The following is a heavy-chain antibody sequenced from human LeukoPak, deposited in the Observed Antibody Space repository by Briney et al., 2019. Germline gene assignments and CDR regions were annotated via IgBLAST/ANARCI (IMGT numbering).Heavy chain of an antibody. CDR1: GFTFSSYA. CDR2: ISGSGGST. V-gene: IGHV3-23*01. CDR3: AKDHDFWSGYSNSFDC. J-gene: IGHJ4*02. Sequence: GGSLRLSCAASGFTFSSYAMGWVRQAPGKGLEWVSAISGSGGSTYYADSVKGRFTISRDNSKNTLYLQMNSLRAEDTAVYYCAKDHDFWSGYSNSFDCWCQGTLVTVSS. D-gene: IGHD3-3*01.